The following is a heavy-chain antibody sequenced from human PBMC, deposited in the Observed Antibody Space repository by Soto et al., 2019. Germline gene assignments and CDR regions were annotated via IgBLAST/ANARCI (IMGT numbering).Heavy chain of an antibody. V-gene: IGHV4-31*03. CDR3: AGGDIVVVPAADNNWNYVPFDY. J-gene: IGHJ4*02. CDR2: IYYSGST. CDR1: GGSISSGGYY. D-gene: IGHD2-2*01. Sequence: SETLSLTCTVSGGSISSGGYYWSWIRQHPGKGLEWIGYIYYSGSTYYNPSLKSRVTISVDTSKNQFSLKLSSVTAADTAVYYCAGGDIVVVPAADNNWNYVPFDYWGQGTLVTVSS.